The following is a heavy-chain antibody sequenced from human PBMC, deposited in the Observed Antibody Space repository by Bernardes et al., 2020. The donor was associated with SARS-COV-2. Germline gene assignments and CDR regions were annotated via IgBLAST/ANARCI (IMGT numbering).Heavy chain of an antibody. Sequence: GGSLRLSCAASGFTFSSSAMSWVRQAPGKGLEWVSAISGSGGSTYYADSVKGRFTISRDNSKNTLYLQMNSLRAEDTAVYYCAKGDDDNWRGWFDFWGQGTLVTVSS. V-gene: IGHV3-23*01. CDR2: ISGSGGST. D-gene: IGHD1-1*01. CDR1: GFTFSSSA. CDR3: AKGDDDNWRGWFDF. J-gene: IGHJ4*02.